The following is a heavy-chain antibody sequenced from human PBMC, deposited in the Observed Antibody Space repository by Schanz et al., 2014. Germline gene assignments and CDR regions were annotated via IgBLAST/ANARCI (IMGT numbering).Heavy chain of an antibody. Sequence: EVQLVESGGGLVQPGGSLRLSCAASGFTFSSYWMSWVRQAPGKGLEWVSVIYSGGSTYYADSVKGRFTISRDNAKNSLYLQMHSLRAEDTAVYYCARGRSLGWCDYWGQGTLVTVSS. CDR2: IYSGGST. V-gene: IGHV3-66*01. D-gene: IGHD2-21*01. CDR1: GFTFSSYW. CDR3: ARGRSLGWCDY. J-gene: IGHJ4*02.